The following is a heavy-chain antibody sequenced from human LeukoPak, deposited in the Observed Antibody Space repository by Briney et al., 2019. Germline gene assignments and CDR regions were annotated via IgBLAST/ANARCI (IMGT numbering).Heavy chain of an antibody. J-gene: IGHJ4*02. CDR1: GFTFTSSA. Sequence: ASVKVSCKASGFTFTSSAMQRVRQARGQRLEWIGWIVVGSGNTNYAQKFQERVTITRDMSTSTAYMELSSLRSEDTAVYYCVADRYDSSGYYHFDYWGQGTLVTVSS. CDR2: IVVGSGNT. D-gene: IGHD3-22*01. V-gene: IGHV1-58*02. CDR3: VADRYDSSGYYHFDY.